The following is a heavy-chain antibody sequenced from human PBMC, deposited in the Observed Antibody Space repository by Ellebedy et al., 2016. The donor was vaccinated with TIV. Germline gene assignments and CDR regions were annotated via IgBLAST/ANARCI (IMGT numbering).Heavy chain of an antibody. V-gene: IGHV1-8*01. Sequence: ASVKVSXKASGYTFSNHNIHWVRQATGQGLEWMGWMNPNSGNTGYAQKFQGRVTMTRNTSISTAYMELSSLRSEDTAVYYCAGTGSTSSHWGQGTLVTVSS. CDR3: AGTGSTSSH. CDR1: GYTFSNHN. CDR2: MNPNSGNT. J-gene: IGHJ4*02. D-gene: IGHD2-2*01.